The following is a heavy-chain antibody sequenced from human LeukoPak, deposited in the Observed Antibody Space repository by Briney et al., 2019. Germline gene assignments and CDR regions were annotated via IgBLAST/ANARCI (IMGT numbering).Heavy chain of an antibody. J-gene: IGHJ4*02. Sequence: GRSLRLSCAASGFTFRNYAMYWVRQAPGKGLEWVAVISYDGSNKYYADSVKGRVTISRDNSKNTSYLQMNSLRAEDTAVYYCARGAPPDYWGQGTLVTVSS. CDR1: GFTFRNYA. V-gene: IGHV3-30*04. CDR2: ISYDGSNK. CDR3: ARGAPPDY.